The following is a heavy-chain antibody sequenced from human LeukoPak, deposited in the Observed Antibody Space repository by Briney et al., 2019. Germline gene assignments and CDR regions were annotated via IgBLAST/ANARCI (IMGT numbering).Heavy chain of an antibody. D-gene: IGHD4-17*01. CDR2: MNSDGSST. Sequence: PGGSMRLSCAASGFTFSAHWMTWVRQAPGKGLVWVSRMNSDGSSTSYADSVKGRFTISRDNAKNTLYLQMNSLRAEDTAVYYCARETTVIREWYFDLWGRGTLVTVAS. V-gene: IGHV3-74*01. CDR3: ARETTVIREWYFDL. J-gene: IGHJ2*01. CDR1: GFTFSAHW.